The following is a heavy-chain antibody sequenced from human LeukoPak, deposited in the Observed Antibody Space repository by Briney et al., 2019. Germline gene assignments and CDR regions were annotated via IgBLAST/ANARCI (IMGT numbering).Heavy chain of an antibody. D-gene: IGHD1-20*01. V-gene: IGHV3-23*01. CDR1: GFTFSSYA. J-gene: IGHJ4*02. CDR3: AKPKDNSLYCFDY. Sequence: PGGSLRLSCAASGFTFSSYAMIWVRQAPGKGLEWVSAITPSGDRTYYAGSVKGRFTISRDNSKNTLYLQMNSLRADDTAVYYCAKPKDNSLYCFDYWGQGTLVTVSS. CDR2: ITPSGDRT.